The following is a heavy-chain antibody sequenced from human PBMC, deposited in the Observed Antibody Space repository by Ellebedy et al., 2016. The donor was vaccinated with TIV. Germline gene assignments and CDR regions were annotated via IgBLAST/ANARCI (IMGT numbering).Heavy chain of an antibody. CDR1: TFTASNNY. V-gene: IGHV3-53*01. CDR2: IYSGGNT. J-gene: IGHJ4*02. CDR3: ASRPSQGY. Sequence: PGGSLRLSCVPSTFTASNNYISWVRQSPGKGLGWVSVIYSGGNTFYAESVKGRFTISRDSSQNTLYLQMDSLRAEDTAVYYWASRPSQGYWGQGTLDTVSS.